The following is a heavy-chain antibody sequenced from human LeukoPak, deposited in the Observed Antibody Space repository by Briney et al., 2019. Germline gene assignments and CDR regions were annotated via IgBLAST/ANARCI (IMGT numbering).Heavy chain of an antibody. CDR3: ARGGTMARGPLYYYYYMDV. CDR1: GGTFSSYA. D-gene: IGHD3-10*01. CDR2: IIPIFGTA. Sequence: SVKVSCKASGGTFSSYAISWVRQAPGQGLEWMGGIIPIFGTANYAQKFQGRVTITADESTSTAYMELSSLRSEDTAVYYCARGGTMARGPLYYYYYMDVWGKGTTVTVSS. J-gene: IGHJ6*03. V-gene: IGHV1-69*13.